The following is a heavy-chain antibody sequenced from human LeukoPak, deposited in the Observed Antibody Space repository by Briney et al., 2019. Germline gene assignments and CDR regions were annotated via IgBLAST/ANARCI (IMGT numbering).Heavy chain of an antibody. D-gene: IGHD3-10*01. CDR2: IYSGGST. Sequence: GGSLRLSCAASGFTVSSNYMSWVRQAPGKGLEWVSVIYSGGSTYYADSVKGRFTISRDNSKNTLYLQMNSLRAEDTAVYYRARGLPNYGLDYWGQGTLVTVSS. V-gene: IGHV3-66*01. CDR1: GFTVSSNY. CDR3: ARGLPNYGLDY. J-gene: IGHJ4*02.